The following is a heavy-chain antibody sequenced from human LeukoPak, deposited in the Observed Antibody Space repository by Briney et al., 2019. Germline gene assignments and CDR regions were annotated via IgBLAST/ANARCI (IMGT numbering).Heavy chain of an antibody. J-gene: IGHJ4*02. CDR1: GGSISSYY. Sequence: ETLSLTCTVSGGSISSYYWSWIRQPPGKGLEWIGYIYYSGSTNYNPSLKSRVTISVDTSKNQFSLKLSSVTAADTAVYYCARHRLDSSGWYLGDYWGQGTLVTVSS. CDR2: IYYSGST. D-gene: IGHD6-19*01. V-gene: IGHV4-59*08. CDR3: ARHRLDSSGWYLGDY.